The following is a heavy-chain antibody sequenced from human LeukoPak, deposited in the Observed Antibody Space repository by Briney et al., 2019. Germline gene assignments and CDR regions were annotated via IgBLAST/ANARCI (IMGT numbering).Heavy chain of an antibody. CDR3: ARGGSWYSLNWFDS. J-gene: IGHJ5*01. Sequence: ASVTVCCTASGYTFTSYDINWVRHATGQGLGWRGCMNINSGNTGYAQKFQGRVTMTRNNSISTAYMELSSLRSEDTAVYYCARGGSWYSLNWFDSWGQGTLVTVSS. V-gene: IGHV1-8*01. D-gene: IGHD6-13*01. CDR2: MNINSGNT. CDR1: GYTFTSYD.